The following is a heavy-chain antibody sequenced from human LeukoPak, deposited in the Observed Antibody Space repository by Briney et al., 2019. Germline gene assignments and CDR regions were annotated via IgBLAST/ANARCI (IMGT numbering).Heavy chain of an antibody. V-gene: IGHV3-21*01. CDR3: VRDGSFGLDF. CDR1: GFSFSTYR. D-gene: IGHD1-26*01. Sequence: GGSLRLSCAASGFSFSTYRMHWVRQAPGEGLEWVSSISTGSTYVYYADSVKGRFTISRDKTKNSLYLQMNTLRAEDTAVYYCVRDGSFGLDFWGQGTLVTVSS. J-gene: IGHJ4*02. CDR2: ISTGSTYV.